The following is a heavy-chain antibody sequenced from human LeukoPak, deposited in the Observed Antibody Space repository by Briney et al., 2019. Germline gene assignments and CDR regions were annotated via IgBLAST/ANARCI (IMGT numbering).Heavy chain of an antibody. Sequence: GGSLRLSCAASGFTFSSYAMSWVRQAPGKGLEWVSAISGSGGSTYYADSVKGRFTISRDNSKNTLYLQMNSLRAEGTAVYYCAKDLYYDFWSGLDYWGQGTLVTVSS. J-gene: IGHJ4*02. CDR3: AKDLYYDFWSGLDY. D-gene: IGHD3-3*01. CDR1: GFTFSSYA. V-gene: IGHV3-23*01. CDR2: ISGSGGST.